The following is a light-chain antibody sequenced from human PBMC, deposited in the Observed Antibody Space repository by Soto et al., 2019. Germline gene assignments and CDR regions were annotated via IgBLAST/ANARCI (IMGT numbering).Light chain of an antibody. V-gene: IGKV1-39*01. Sequence: DIQMTQSPSSLSASVGDSVTITCRASQSISSYLNWYQQKPGKALKLLIYAASSLQSGVPSRFSGSGSGTDFTLTISSLQPEDFATYYCQQSYSTPWTFGQGTKVEIK. J-gene: IGKJ1*01. CDR1: QSISSY. CDR2: AAS. CDR3: QQSYSTPWT.